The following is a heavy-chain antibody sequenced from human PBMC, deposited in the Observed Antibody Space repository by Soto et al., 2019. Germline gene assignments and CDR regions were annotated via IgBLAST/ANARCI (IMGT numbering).Heavy chain of an antibody. D-gene: IGHD3-22*01. Sequence: GGSLRLSCAASGFTFSNYWMHWVRQAPGKGLEYVSSISTNGGSTGYADSVKGRFTISRDNSKNTVYLQMSSLRVEDTAVYYCVKGEYYYDSSGYYPFDYWGQGTLVTVSS. CDR2: ISTNGGST. V-gene: IGHV3-64D*06. CDR3: VKGEYYYDSSGYYPFDY. J-gene: IGHJ4*02. CDR1: GFTFSNYW.